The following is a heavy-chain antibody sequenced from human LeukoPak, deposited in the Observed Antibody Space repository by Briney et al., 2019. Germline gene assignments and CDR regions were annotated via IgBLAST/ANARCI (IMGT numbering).Heavy chain of an antibody. Sequence: ASVKASCKASGYTFTSYDINWVRQATGQGLEWMGWMNPNSGNTGYAQKFQGRVTMTRNTSISTAYMELSSLRSEDTAVYYCARDKGTYYYDSSGYYPDYWGQGTLVTVSS. CDR2: MNPNSGNT. J-gene: IGHJ4*02. CDR1: GYTFTSYD. V-gene: IGHV1-8*01. D-gene: IGHD3-22*01. CDR3: ARDKGTYYYDSSGYYPDY.